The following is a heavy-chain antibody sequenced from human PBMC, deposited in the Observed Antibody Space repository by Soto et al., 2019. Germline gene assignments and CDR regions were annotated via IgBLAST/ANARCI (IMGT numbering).Heavy chain of an antibody. J-gene: IGHJ6*02. Sequence: PSETLSLTCTVSGGSISSYYWSWIRQPPGKGLEWIGYIYYSGSTNYNPSLKSRVTISVDTSKNQFSLKLSSVTAADTAVYYCARDLIFAVDYYGMDVWGQGTTVTVSS. CDR1: GGSISSYY. CDR3: ARDLIFAVDYYGMDV. V-gene: IGHV4-59*01. D-gene: IGHD3-3*01. CDR2: IYYSGST.